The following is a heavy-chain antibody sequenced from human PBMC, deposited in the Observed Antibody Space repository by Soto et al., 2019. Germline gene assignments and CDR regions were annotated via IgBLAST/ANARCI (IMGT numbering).Heavy chain of an antibody. V-gene: IGHV4-59*01. Sequence: SETLSLTCTVSGGSISSYYWSWIRQPPGKGLEWIGYIYYSGSTNYNPSLKSRVTISVDTSKNQFSLKLSSVTTADTAVYYCARVGYSSGYAFDIWGQGTMVTVS. CDR3: ARVGYSSGYAFDI. D-gene: IGHD3-22*01. CDR1: GGSISSYY. CDR2: IYYSGST. J-gene: IGHJ3*02.